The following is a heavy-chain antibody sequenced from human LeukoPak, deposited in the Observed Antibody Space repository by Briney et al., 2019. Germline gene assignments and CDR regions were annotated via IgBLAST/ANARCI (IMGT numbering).Heavy chain of an antibody. J-gene: IGHJ4*02. Sequence: SETLSLTCTVSGYSISSGYYWGWIRQPPGKGLEWIGSIYYSGSTYYNPSLKSRVTISVDTSKNQFSLKLSSVTAADTAVYYCARDRGSSFFDYWGQGTLVTVSS. CDR1: GYSISSGYY. V-gene: IGHV4-38-2*02. D-gene: IGHD6-13*01. CDR2: IYYSGST. CDR3: ARDRGSSFFDY.